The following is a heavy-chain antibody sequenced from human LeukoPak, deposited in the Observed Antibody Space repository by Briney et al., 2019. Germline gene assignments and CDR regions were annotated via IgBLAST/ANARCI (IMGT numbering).Heavy chain of an antibody. CDR3: ARESIVVVPTTMDDASDI. Sequence: GGSLRLSCAASGFTFSHYYVSWVRQAPGKGLEWVAHIKQDGSEQFYLDSVKGRFTISRDNAKNALYLQMHSLRVEDTAVYYCARESIVVVPTTMDDASDIWGQGTMVTVSS. CDR1: GFTFSHYY. CDR2: IKQDGSEQ. V-gene: IGHV3-7*01. D-gene: IGHD2-2*01. J-gene: IGHJ3*02.